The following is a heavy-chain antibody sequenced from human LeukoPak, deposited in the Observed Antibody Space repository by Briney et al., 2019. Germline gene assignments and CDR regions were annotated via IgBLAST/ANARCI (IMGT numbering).Heavy chain of an antibody. D-gene: IGHD3-22*01. Sequence: GGSLRLSCAASGSTFSGYPTHWVRQTPGKGLEWVAVISYDGSDKHYADPVKGRFTISRDNSKSTVYLQMNSLRAEDTAVYYCAREGSRGYYPYWGQGILVTVSS. V-gene: IGHV3-30-3*01. CDR2: ISYDGSDK. CDR1: GSTFSGYP. J-gene: IGHJ4*02. CDR3: AREGSRGYYPY.